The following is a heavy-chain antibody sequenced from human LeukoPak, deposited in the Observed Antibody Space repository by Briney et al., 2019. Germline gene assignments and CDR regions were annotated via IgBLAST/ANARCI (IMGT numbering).Heavy chain of an antibody. Sequence: SETLSLTCTVSGGSISSGGYYWSWIRQHPGKGLEWIGHIYSSGTTYSDPSLKSRLTMSVDTSQNQFSLKLSSVTAADTAVYYCARGESPWGQGTLVTVSS. CDR2: IYSSGTT. CDR1: GGSISSGGYY. V-gene: IGHV4-31*03. CDR3: ARGESP. J-gene: IGHJ5*02.